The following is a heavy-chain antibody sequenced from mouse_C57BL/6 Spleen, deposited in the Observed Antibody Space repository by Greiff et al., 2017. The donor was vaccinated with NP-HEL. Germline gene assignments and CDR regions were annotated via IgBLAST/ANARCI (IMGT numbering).Heavy chain of an antibody. CDR1: GYAFSSSW. CDR2: IYPGDGDT. Sequence: VKLMESGPELVKPGASVKISCKASGYAFSSSWMNWVKQRPGKGLEWIGRIYPGDGDTNYNGKFKGKATLTADKSSSTAYMQLSSLTSEDSAVYFCARYYYGSSYDFDYWGQGTTLTVSS. V-gene: IGHV1-82*01. J-gene: IGHJ2*01. CDR3: ARYYYGSSYDFDY. D-gene: IGHD1-1*01.